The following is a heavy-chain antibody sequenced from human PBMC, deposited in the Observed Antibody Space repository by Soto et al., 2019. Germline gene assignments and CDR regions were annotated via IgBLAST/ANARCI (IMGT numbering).Heavy chain of an antibody. D-gene: IGHD1-26*01. Sequence: QVQLVQSGAEVKKPGSSVKVSCKASGGTFSSYAISWVRQAPGQGLEWMGGIIPIFGTADYAQTFQGRVTITADESTSTAYMELSSLRSEDTAVYYCASHTGSSPEGRYCYGMDVWGQGTTVTVSS. V-gene: IGHV1-69*12. CDR3: ASHTGSSPEGRYCYGMDV. CDR1: GGTFSSYA. CDR2: IIPIFGTA. J-gene: IGHJ6*02.